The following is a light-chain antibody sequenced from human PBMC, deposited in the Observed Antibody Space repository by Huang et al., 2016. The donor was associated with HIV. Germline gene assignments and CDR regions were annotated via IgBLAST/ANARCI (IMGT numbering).Light chain of an antibody. J-gene: IGKJ4*01. Sequence: DVVMPQSPLSLPVTLGQPASISCRSSQSLLSSDGNTYLNWFQQRPGQSPRRLFYKVSNRDSGVPDRFSASGSGTDFTLKISRVEADDVGVYYCMQGTHWLTFGGGTKVEIK. CDR3: MQGTHWLT. CDR2: KVS. V-gene: IGKV2-30*01. CDR1: QSLLSSDGNTY.